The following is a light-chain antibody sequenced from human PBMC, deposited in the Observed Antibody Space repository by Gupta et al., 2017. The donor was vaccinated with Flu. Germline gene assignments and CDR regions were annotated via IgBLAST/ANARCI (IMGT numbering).Light chain of an antibody. CDR2: STS. CDR1: QYISTY. Sequence: GDRVNITCRASQYISTYLNWYHQKPGRAPTLLIYSTSHLHRCVPSRFSGSGSGTNFSLTISSLQLEDFATYYCQQSFTIARTFGQGTKLEVK. CDR3: QQSFTIART. J-gene: IGKJ2*01. V-gene: IGKV1-39*01.